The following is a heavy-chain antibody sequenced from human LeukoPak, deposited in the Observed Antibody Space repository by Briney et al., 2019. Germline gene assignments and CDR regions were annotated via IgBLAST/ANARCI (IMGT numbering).Heavy chain of an antibody. J-gene: IGHJ4*02. CDR2: ISSTDAGT. D-gene: IGHD4-23*01. CDR1: GFSLSSYA. CDR3: ARDPKPTVVTPYYFDY. V-gene: IGHV3-23*01. Sequence: GGSLRLSCAASGFSLSSYAMSWVRQAPGKGLEWVSAISSTDAGTYHADSVRGRFTISRDSSKNTLYLQMNSLRAEDTAVYYCARDPKPTVVTPYYFDYWGQGTLVTVSS.